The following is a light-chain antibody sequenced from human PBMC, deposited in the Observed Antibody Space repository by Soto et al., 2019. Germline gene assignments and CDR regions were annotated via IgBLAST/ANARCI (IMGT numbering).Light chain of an antibody. CDR1: SSDVGSYDY. CDR2: EVT. V-gene: IGLV2-14*01. CDR3: SSRTSVNTRV. Sequence: QSALTQPASVSGSPGQSIAISCTGTSSDVGSYDYVSRYQQHPDKAPKLMIYEVTQRPSGVSNRFSGSKSGNTASLTISGLQAEDEADYYCSSRTSVNTRVFGTGTKVTVL. J-gene: IGLJ1*01.